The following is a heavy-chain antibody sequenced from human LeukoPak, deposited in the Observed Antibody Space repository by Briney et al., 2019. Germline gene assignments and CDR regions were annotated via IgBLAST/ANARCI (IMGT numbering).Heavy chain of an antibody. CDR3: TRTSPGIPLDF. Sequence: SETLSLTCAVSGVSFTGYYWSWIRQPSGKGPEWIGEISHSGRTAYNPSLKSRVAISLDTSKNQFSLKLSFVSAADTAVYYCTRTSPGIPLDFWGQGTLVTVSS. D-gene: IGHD1-1*01. CDR1: GVSFTGYY. CDR2: ISHSGRT. V-gene: IGHV4-34*01. J-gene: IGHJ4*02.